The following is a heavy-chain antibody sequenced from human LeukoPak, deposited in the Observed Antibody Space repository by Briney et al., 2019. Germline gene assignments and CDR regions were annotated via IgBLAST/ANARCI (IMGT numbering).Heavy chain of an antibody. CDR2: IYYSGST. J-gene: IGHJ4*02. D-gene: IGHD2-2*01. CDR1: GGSISSSSYY. CDR3: ARQGYCSSTSCYVHFDY. Sequence: SETLSLTCTVSGGSISSSSYYWGWVRQPPGKGLEWVGAIYYSGSTYYNPSLKSRVTISVDTSKNQFSLKLSSVTAADTAVYYCARQGYCSSTSCYVHFDYWGQGTLVTVSS. V-gene: IGHV4-39*01.